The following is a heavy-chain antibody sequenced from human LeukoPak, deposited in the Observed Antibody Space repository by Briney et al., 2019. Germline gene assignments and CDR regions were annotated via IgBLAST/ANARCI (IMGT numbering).Heavy chain of an antibody. V-gene: IGHV1-2*02. D-gene: IGHD3-22*01. CDR1: GYTFTGYY. J-gene: IGHJ4*02. CDR3: ARVRRVDYHDSTGYIDY. CDR2: ISPKSGGT. Sequence: ASVKVSCKASGYTFTGYYMHWVRQAPGQGLEWMGWISPKSGGTNYAQKFQGRVTMTRDTSISTVYMELSRLRSDDTAVYYCARVRRVDYHDSTGYIDYWGQGTLVTVSS.